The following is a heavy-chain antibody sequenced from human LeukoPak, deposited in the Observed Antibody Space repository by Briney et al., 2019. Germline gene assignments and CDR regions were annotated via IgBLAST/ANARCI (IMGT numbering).Heavy chain of an antibody. CDR2: IYTSGST. D-gene: IGHD3-10*01. V-gene: IGHV4-4*07. Sequence: SETLSLTCTVSGGSISSYYWSWIRQPAGKGLEWIGRIYTSGSTNYNPSLKSRVTMSVDTSKNQFSLKLSSVTAADTAVYYCARETTHYYGSGSYSDDAFDIWGQGTMVTVSS. J-gene: IGHJ3*02. CDR3: ARETTHYYGSGSYSDDAFDI. CDR1: GGSISSYY.